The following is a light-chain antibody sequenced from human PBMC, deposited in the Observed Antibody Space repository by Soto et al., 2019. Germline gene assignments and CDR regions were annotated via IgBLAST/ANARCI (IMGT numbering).Light chain of an antibody. CDR3: QQYNNWWT. Sequence: EIVMTQSPVTLSVSPGERATLSCRASQSVSSNLAWYQQKPGQAPRLLIYGASTRATGIPARFSGSGPGTEFTLNISSLQSEDFAVYYCQQYNNWWTFGQGTKVEI. J-gene: IGKJ1*01. V-gene: IGKV3-15*01. CDR1: QSVSSN. CDR2: GAS.